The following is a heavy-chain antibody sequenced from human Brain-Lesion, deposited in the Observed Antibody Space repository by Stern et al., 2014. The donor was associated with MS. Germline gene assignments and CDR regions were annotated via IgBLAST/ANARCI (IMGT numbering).Heavy chain of an antibody. CDR2: INPKSGGT. CDR3: ATYYYDSTGYNDF. Sequence: QDQLVESGAEVKKPGASVKVSCKASGYTFTGYYMHWGRQAPGPGLEWMGWINPKSGGTNYAQKFQGWVTMTRDTSINTAYMELSRLRSDDTAVYYCATYYYDSTGYNDFWGQGTLVTVSS. D-gene: IGHD3-22*01. J-gene: IGHJ4*02. CDR1: GYTFTGYY. V-gene: IGHV1-2*04.